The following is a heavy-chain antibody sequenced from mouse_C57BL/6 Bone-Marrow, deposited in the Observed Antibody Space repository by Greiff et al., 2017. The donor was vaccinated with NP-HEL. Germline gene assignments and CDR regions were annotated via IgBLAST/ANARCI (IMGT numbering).Heavy chain of an antibody. CDR3: ASYDYEAWFAY. CDR2: IHPSDSDT. J-gene: IGHJ3*01. V-gene: IGHV1-74*01. CDR1: GYTFTSYW. Sequence: QVQLKQPGAELVKPGASVKVSCKASGYTFTSYWMHWVKQRPGQGLEWIGRIHPSDSDTNYNQKFKGKATLTVDKSSSTAYMQLSSLTSEDSAVYYCASYDYEAWFAYWGQGTLVTVSA. D-gene: IGHD2-4*01.